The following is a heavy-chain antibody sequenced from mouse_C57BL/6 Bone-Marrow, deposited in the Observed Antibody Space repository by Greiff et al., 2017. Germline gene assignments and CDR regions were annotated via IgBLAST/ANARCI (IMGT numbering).Heavy chain of an antibody. V-gene: IGHV1-50*01. CDR2: IDPSDSYT. D-gene: IGHD2-5*01. CDR1: GYTFTSYW. J-gene: IGHJ3*01. Sequence: QVQLKQPGAELVKPGASVKLSCKASGYTFTSYWMQWVKQRPGQGLEWIGEIDPSDSYTNYNQKFKGKATLTVDTSSSTAYMQLSSLTSEASAVYYCARSYYSNPAWFAYWGQGTLVTVSA. CDR3: ARSYYSNPAWFAY.